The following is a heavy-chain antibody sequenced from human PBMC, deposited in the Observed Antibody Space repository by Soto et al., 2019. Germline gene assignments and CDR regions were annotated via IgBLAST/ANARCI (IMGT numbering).Heavy chain of an antibody. CDR3: ARDVAMPTGLGLGY. CDR2: ISNDGSKK. V-gene: IGHV3-30*03. D-gene: IGHD6-19*01. J-gene: IGHJ4*02. Sequence: GGSLRLSCAASGFAFTNYGIHWVRQAPGKGLEWVPHISNDGSKKFYGDSVKGRFTISRDNSEHTVYLQMTSLRPDDTAVFYCARDVAMPTGLGLGYWGQGTLVTVSS. CDR1: GFAFTNYG.